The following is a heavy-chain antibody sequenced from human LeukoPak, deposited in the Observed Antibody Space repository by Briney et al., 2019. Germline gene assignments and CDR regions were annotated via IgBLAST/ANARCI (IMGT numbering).Heavy chain of an antibody. J-gene: IGHJ4*02. CDR1: AFTFSDYT. Sequence: GGSLRLSCSASAFTFSDYTMIWVRQAPGKGLEWVSCITTGSTYIYYADSVKGRFTISRDNAKNSLYLQMTSLRAEDTAVYYCAKDPIWWNYFDYWGQGTLVTVSS. CDR2: ITTGSTYI. D-gene: IGHD2-8*02. CDR3: AKDPIWWNYFDY. V-gene: IGHV3-21*01.